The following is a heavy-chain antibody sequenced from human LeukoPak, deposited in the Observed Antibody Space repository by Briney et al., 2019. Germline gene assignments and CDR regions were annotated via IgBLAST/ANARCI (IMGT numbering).Heavy chain of an antibody. J-gene: IGHJ4*02. D-gene: IGHD3-22*01. CDR2: ISAYNGNT. CDR3: ARDIGPYYDSSGYYY. Sequence: ASVKVACKASGYTFTSYGISWVRQAPGQGLEWMGWISAYNGNTNYAQKLQGRVTMTTDTSTSTAYMELRSLRSDDTAVYYCARDIGPYYDSSGYYYWGQGTLVTVSS. V-gene: IGHV1-18*01. CDR1: GYTFTSYG.